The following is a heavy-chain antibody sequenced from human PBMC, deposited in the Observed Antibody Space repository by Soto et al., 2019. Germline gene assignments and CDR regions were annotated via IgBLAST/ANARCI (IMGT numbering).Heavy chain of an antibody. V-gene: IGHV4-34*01. CDR3: GRRTPVAGGWLDS. D-gene: IGHD6-19*01. CDR1: GGSFSGYY. J-gene: IGHJ5*01. CDR2: INHSGST. Sequence: SETLSLTCAVYGGSFSGYYWTWIRQPPGTGLEWIGEINHSGSTNYNPSLKSRVTISVDTSKNQFSLKLTFVTAADTAVYYCGRRTPVAGGWLDSWGQGTLVT.